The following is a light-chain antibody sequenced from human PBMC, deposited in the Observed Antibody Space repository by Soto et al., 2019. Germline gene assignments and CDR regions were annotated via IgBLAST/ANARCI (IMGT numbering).Light chain of an antibody. CDR3: QQYHNWPPQYT. Sequence: EIVMTQSPASLSVSPGDGATLSCRASQSVASNVAWYQQKPGQGPRLLIHGASTRAVGVPARFSGSGSGTDFTLTISSLQAEAFPVYYCQQYHNWPPQYTFGQGTKLQIK. CDR1: QSVASN. J-gene: IGKJ2*01. CDR2: GAS. V-gene: IGKV3-15*01.